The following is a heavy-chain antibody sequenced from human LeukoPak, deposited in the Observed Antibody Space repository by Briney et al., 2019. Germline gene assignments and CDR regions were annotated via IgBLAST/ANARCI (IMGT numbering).Heavy chain of an antibody. D-gene: IGHD4-17*01. CDR3: ARDYGDYAVNWFDP. V-gene: IGHV4-61*02. CDR2: IYTSGST. CDR1: GGSISSGSYY. J-gene: IGHJ5*02. Sequence: TLSLTCTVSGGSISSGSYYWSWIRQPAGKGLEWIGRIYTSGSTNYNPSLKSRVTISVDTSKNQFSLKLSSVTAADTAVYYCARDYGDYAVNWFDPWGQGTLVTVSS.